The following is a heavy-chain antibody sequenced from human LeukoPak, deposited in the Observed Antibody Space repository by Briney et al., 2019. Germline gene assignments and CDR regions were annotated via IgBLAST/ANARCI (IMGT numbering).Heavy chain of an antibody. Sequence: PPETLSLTCTVSGGSISSSSYYWGWIRQPPGKGLEWIGSIYYSGSTYYNPSLKSRVTISVDTSKNQFSLKLSSVTAADTAVYYCARSYYYGSYGMDVWGQGTTVTVSS. V-gene: IGHV4-39*01. D-gene: IGHD3-10*01. CDR2: IYYSGST. CDR1: GGSISSSSYY. J-gene: IGHJ6*02. CDR3: ARSYYYGSYGMDV.